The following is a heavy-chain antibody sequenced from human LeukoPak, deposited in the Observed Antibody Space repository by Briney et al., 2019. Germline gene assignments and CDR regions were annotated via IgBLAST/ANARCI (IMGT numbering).Heavy chain of an antibody. Sequence: PGGSLRLSCAASGFTFSNAWMSWVRQAPGKGLEWVGRIKSKTDGGTTDYAAPVKGRFTISRDDSKNTLYLQMNSLKTEDTAVYYCTTTDYYDSSGYYWGFDYWGQGTLVTVSS. CDR1: GFTFSNAW. CDR3: TTTDYYDSSGYYWGFDY. J-gene: IGHJ4*02. CDR2: IKSKTDGGTT. V-gene: IGHV3-15*01. D-gene: IGHD3-22*01.